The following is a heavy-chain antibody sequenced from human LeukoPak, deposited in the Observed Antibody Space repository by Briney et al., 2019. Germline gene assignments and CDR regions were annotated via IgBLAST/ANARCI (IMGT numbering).Heavy chain of an antibody. J-gene: IGHJ5*02. D-gene: IGHD2-8*02. Sequence: SETLSLTCTVSGGSISSRSYFWGWLRQPPGKGLEWIASIYYSGSPFYTPSLKSRVTISVDTSKNQFSLRLSSVTAADTAVYYCARESYCTAATRPGWFDPWGQGTLVTVSS. CDR2: IYYSGSP. V-gene: IGHV4-39*07. CDR1: GGSISSRSYF. CDR3: ARESYCTAATRPGWFDP.